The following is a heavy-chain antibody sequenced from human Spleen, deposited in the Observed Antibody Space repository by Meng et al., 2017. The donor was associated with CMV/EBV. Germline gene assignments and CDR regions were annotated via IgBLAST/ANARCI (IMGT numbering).Heavy chain of an antibody. CDR1: GYTFTGYY. CDR2: ANANSGAK. D-gene: IGHD2-2*02. CDR3: ARGYCSGASCYIDD. V-gene: IGHV1-2*02. J-gene: IGHJ4*02. Sequence: KASGYTFTGYYMNWVRQAPGQGLEWMGWANANSGAKDYAQKFQGRVTMTRDTSISTAYMELSRLRSDDTAVYYCARGYCSGASCYIDDWGQGTLVTVSS.